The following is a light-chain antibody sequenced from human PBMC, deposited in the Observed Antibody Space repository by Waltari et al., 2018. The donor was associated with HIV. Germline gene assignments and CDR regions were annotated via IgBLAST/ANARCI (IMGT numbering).Light chain of an antibody. Sequence: ENVLTQSPGTLSLSSGQRATLPSRASQSVSGSYLAWYQQRSGQAPRLLIYGASSRATGIPDRFTGSGSGTDFTLSISRLEPEDFAMYYCQDYGSSRMFGQGTKVEIK. CDR3: QDYGSSRM. CDR1: QSVSGSY. CDR2: GAS. J-gene: IGKJ1*01. V-gene: IGKV3-20*01.